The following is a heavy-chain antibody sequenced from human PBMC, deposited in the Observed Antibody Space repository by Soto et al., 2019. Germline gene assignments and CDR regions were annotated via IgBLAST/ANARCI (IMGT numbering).Heavy chain of an antibody. CDR1: GFSLISYA. D-gene: IGHD2-2*02. CDR2: ISYDGNNK. Sequence: QVLLVESGGVVVQPGRSLRLSCAASGFSLISYAMHWVRQAPGKGLEWVALISYDGNNKYYANSVKGRFTISRDNSKNTLYLQMSSLRAEDTDVYFCARELDVHAYHFDYWGQGTLVTVSS. CDR3: ARELDVHAYHFDY. J-gene: IGHJ4*02. V-gene: IGHV3-30-3*01.